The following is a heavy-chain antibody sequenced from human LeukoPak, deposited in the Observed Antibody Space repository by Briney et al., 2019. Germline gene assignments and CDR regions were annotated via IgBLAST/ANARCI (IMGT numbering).Heavy chain of an antibody. D-gene: IGHD2-2*01. CDR3: ATDGRPALIVVVPAAINY. V-gene: IGHV1-69-2*01. Sequence: ASVKISCKASGYTFTGYHMHWVQQAPGKGLEWMGRVDPEDGETIYAEKFQGRVTITADTSTDTAYMELSSLRSEDTAVYYCATDGRPALIVVVPAAINYWGQGTLVTVSS. CDR2: VDPEDGET. J-gene: IGHJ4*02. CDR1: GYTFTGYH.